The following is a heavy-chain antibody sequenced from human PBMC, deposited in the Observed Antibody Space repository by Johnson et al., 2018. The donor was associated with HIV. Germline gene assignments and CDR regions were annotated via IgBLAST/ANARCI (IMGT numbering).Heavy chain of an antibody. Sequence: VQLVESGGGFIQPGGSRRLSCAASGFTFSNYAMSWVRQAPGKGLEWVSVISGSGGSTYYADSVKGRFTISRDNSKNTLYLQMNSLRAEDTAVYYCAKGTLYSSSSRAFDSWGQGTMVTVSS. CDR1: GFTFSNYA. CDR2: ISGSGGST. J-gene: IGHJ3*02. V-gene: IGHV3-23*04. D-gene: IGHD6-6*01. CDR3: AKGTLYSSSSRAFDS.